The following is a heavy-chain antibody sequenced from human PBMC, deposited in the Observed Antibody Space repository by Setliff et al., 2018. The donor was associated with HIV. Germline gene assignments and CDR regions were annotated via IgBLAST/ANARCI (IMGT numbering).Heavy chain of an antibody. J-gene: IGHJ4*02. D-gene: IGHD3-10*01. Sequence: GSLRLSCAASGFPFSTYWMSWVRQAPGKGLEWVAIIKQDGREKFYVDSVKGRFTISRDDAKNSLYLEMNSLRVEDTAIYYCVREGLWFGESHWGQGTLVTVSS. CDR1: GFPFSTYW. CDR3: VREGLWFGESH. CDR2: IKQDGREK. V-gene: IGHV3-7*01.